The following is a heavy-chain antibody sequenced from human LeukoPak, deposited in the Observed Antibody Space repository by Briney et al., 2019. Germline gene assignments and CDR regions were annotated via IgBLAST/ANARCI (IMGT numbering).Heavy chain of an antibody. CDR2: ITNSGGDT. Sequence: GGSLRLSCAASGFTFRNYAMSWVRQAPQKGLEWVSGITNSGGDTYYADSVKGRFTISRDNAKNTLYLQMNSLRAEDTAVYYCARAPWGSSTSCGYWGQGTLVTVSS. V-gene: IGHV3-23*01. CDR1: GFTFRNYA. CDR3: ARAPWGSSTSCGY. D-gene: IGHD2-2*01. J-gene: IGHJ4*02.